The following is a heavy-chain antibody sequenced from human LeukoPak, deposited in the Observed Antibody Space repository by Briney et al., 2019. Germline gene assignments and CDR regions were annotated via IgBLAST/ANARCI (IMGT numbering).Heavy chain of an antibody. CDR3: ARPSLSGLFDY. CDR1: GYTFTSYY. J-gene: IGHJ4*02. CDR2: INPSGGST. Sequence: ASVKVSCKASGYTFTSYYMHWVRQAPGQGLEWMGIINPSGGSTSYAQKFPGRVTMTRDTSTSTVYMELSSLRSEDTAVYYCARPSLSGLFDYWGQGTLVTVSS. V-gene: IGHV1-46*01. D-gene: IGHD3-22*01.